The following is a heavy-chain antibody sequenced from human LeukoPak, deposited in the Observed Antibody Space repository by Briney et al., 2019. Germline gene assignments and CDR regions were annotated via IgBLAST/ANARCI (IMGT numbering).Heavy chain of an antibody. Sequence: ASVKVSCKASGYTFTGYYMHWVRQAPGQGLEWMGRINPNSGGTNYAQKFQGRVAITRDTSINTAYLELSALTSDDTAVYYCARGPFGNCGGGPCHFRDIDNWYDPWGQGTLVTVSS. CDR1: GYTFTGYY. J-gene: IGHJ5*02. CDR3: ARGPFGNCGGGPCHFRDIDNWYDP. V-gene: IGHV1-2*06. CDR2: INPNSGGT. D-gene: IGHD2-21*01.